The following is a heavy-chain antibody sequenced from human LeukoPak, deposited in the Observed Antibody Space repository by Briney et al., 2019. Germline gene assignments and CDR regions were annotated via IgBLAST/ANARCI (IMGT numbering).Heavy chain of an antibody. D-gene: IGHD2-15*01. CDR1: GFTFSSYW. CDR3: ARESIVGYCSGGSCHATDDAFDI. J-gene: IGHJ3*02. V-gene: IGHV3-7*01. CDR2: IKQDGREK. Sequence: GGSLRLSCAASGFTFSSYWTSWVRQAPGKGLEWVANIKQDGREKYYMDSVKGRLTISRANATNSLYRQMNSLQVEDTAVYYGARESIVGYCSGGSCHATDDAFDIWGQGTMVTVSS.